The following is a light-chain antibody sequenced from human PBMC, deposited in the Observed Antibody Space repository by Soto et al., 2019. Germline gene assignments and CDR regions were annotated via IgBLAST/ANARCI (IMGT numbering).Light chain of an antibody. CDR3: CSYAGSNNYYL. J-gene: IGLJ1*01. Sequence: QSALTQPASVSGSPGQSITISCTGTSSDVGGYKYVSWYQQHPDKAPKLIIFEVSNRPSGISSRFSGSKSGNTASLTVSGLQADDEADYYCCSYAGSNNYYLFGPGTQLTVL. CDR1: SSDVGGYKY. V-gene: IGLV2-14*01. CDR2: EVS.